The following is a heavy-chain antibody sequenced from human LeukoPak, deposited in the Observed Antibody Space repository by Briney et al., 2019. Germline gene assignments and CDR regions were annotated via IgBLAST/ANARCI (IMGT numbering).Heavy chain of an antibody. CDR2: ISYDGSNK. CDR1: GFTFSSYA. D-gene: IGHD3-22*01. V-gene: IGHV3-30*04. Sequence: PGRPLRLSCAASGFTFSSYAMHWVRQAPGKGLGWVAVISYDGSNKYYADSVKGRFTISRDNSKNTLYLQMNSLRAEDTAVYYCARDVEGYYDSSGYSLYLDYWGQGTLVTVSS. J-gene: IGHJ4*02. CDR3: ARDVEGYYDSSGYSLYLDY.